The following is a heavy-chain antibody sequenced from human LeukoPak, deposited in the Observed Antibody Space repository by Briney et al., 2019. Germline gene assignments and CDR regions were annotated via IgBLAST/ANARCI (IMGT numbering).Heavy chain of an antibody. J-gene: IGHJ6*02. CDR1: GGTFSSYA. CDR3: ARSVDGDYVPYYYGMDV. Sequence: EASVKVSCKASGGTFSSYAISWVRQAPGQGLEWMGRIIPIFGIANYAQKFQGRVTITADKSTGTAYMELSSLRSEDTAVYYCARSVDGDYVPYYYGMDVWGQGTTVTVSS. CDR2: IIPIFGIA. V-gene: IGHV1-69*04. D-gene: IGHD4-17*01.